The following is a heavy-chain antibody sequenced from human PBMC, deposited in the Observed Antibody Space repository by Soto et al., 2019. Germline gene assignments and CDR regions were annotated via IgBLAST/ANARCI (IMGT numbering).Heavy chain of an antibody. J-gene: IGHJ6*02. Sequence: GASVKVSCKASGYTFTEYYMHWVRQAPGQGLEWMGWINPNSGGTNYAQKFQGRVTKTRDTSISTAYMQLNRLRSDDTAVYYCARDQSPSSGWPGMDVWGQGTTVTVSS. D-gene: IGHD6-19*01. CDR2: INPNSGGT. CDR1: GYTFTEYY. V-gene: IGHV1-2*02. CDR3: ARDQSPSSGWPGMDV.